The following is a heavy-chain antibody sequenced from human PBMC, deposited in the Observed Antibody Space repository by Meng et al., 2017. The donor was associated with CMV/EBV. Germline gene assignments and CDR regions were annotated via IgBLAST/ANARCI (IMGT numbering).Heavy chain of an antibody. CDR2: ISISSSYI. V-gene: IGHV3-21*01. D-gene: IGHD3-3*01. Sequence: FSSYKMNWVRQAPGKGLEWVSSISISSSYIYYADSVKGRFTISRDNAKNSLYLQMNSLRAEDTAVYYCARDGYYDFWSGYYAKNWFDPWGQGTLVTVSS. CDR1: FSSYK. CDR3: ARDGYYDFWSGYYAKNWFDP. J-gene: IGHJ5*02.